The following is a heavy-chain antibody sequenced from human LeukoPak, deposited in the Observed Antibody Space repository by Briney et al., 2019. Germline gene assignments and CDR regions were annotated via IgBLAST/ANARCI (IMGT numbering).Heavy chain of an antibody. CDR1: GFTFSTYN. J-gene: IGHJ4*02. CDR2: INWNGGST. V-gene: IGHV3-20*04. D-gene: IGHD6-19*01. CDR3: ARVSDISVAAYFDY. Sequence: GGSLRLSCAASGFTFSTYNMNWVRQAPGKGLEWVSTINWNGGSTGYADSVKGRFTISRDNAKNSLYLQMNSLRAEDTALYYCARVSDISVAAYFDYWGQGTLVTVSS.